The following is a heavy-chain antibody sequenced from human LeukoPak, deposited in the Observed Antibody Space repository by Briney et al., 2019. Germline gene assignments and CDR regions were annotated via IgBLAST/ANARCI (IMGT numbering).Heavy chain of an antibody. CDR2: IYYSGST. V-gene: IGHV4-39*01. CDR3: ARLRGLLWFGDY. J-gene: IGHJ4*02. CDR1: GGSISSSSYY. D-gene: IGHD3-10*01. Sequence: SETLSLTCTVSGGSISSSSYYWGWIRQPPGKGLEWIGSIYYSGSTYYNPSLKSRVTISVDTPKNQFSLKLSSVTAADTAVYYCARLRGLLWFGDYWGQGTLVTVSS.